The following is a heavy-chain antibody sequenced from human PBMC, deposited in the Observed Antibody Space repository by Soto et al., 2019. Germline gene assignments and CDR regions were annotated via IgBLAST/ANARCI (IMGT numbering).Heavy chain of an antibody. CDR2: IYHSGST. Sequence: QLQLQESASRLVKHSQTLSLTCAVSGGSISSGGYSWSWIRQPPGKGLEWIGYIYHSGSTYYNPSLKRRVTISVDRHKTQSSLKLSSVTAADTAVYYCASGQQLVRNYWGQGTLVTVSS. CDR3: ASGQQLVRNY. V-gene: IGHV4-30-2*01. D-gene: IGHD6-13*01. CDR1: GGSISSGGYS. J-gene: IGHJ4*02.